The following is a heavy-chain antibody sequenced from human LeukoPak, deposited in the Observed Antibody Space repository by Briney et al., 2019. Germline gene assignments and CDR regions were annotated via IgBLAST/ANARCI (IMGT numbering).Heavy chain of an antibody. CDR1: GFTFSAYS. CDR3: AKSRDGYHHGLL. J-gene: IGHJ1*01. CDR2: ISGGGGTI. Sequence: GGSLRLSCAASGFTFSAYSMNWVRQAPGKGLEWVSFISGGGGTIYYADSVKGRFTISRDNAKNSLHLQMDSLRAEDTAVYYCAKSRDGYHHGLLWGQGTLVTVSS. D-gene: IGHD5-24*01. V-gene: IGHV3-48*01.